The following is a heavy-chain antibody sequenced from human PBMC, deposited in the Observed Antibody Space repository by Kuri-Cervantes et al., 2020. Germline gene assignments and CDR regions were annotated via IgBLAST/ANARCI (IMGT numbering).Heavy chain of an antibody. V-gene: IGHV3-48*01. CDR2: ISSSSSTI. J-gene: IGHJ4*02. CDR1: GFTFSSYW. Sequence: GESLKISCAASGFTFSSYWMSWVRQAPGKGLEWVSYISSSSSTIYYADSVKGRFTISRDNSKNTLYLQMGSLRAEDMAVYYCARDTRWFGELLFVYWGQGTLVTVSS. D-gene: IGHD3-10*01. CDR3: ARDTRWFGELLFVY.